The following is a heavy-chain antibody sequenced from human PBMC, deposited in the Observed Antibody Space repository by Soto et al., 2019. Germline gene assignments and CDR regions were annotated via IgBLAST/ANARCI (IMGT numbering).Heavy chain of an antibody. J-gene: IGHJ6*02. CDR2: RCGRGGST. Sequence: SCVPCGSTFSSIAMRGVRQSQGSGPQWDSARCGRGGSTYYADSVKGRFTISRNNSKNTMYLQMNSLRAEDTAVYYCASGPDFWSGYYTGIATYYNYYGMDVWGQGTTVTVSS. CDR1: GSTFSSIA. D-gene: IGHD3-3*01. V-gene: IGHV3-23*01. CDR3: ASGPDFWSGYYTGIATYYNYYGMDV.